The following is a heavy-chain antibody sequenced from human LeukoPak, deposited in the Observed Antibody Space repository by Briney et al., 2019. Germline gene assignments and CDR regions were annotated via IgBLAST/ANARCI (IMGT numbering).Heavy chain of an antibody. J-gene: IGHJ4*02. CDR3: AKATKRAVAGSEFDY. CDR1: GFTFTSYG. CDR2: ISYGGSNE. D-gene: IGHD6-19*01. V-gene: IGHV3-30*18. Sequence: GGSLRLSCAASGFTFTSYGMHWVRQAPGKGLEWVAAISYGGSNEYYADSVKGRFTISRDNSKNTLYLQMSSLRAEDTAVYYCAKATKRAVAGSEFDYWGQGTLVTVSS.